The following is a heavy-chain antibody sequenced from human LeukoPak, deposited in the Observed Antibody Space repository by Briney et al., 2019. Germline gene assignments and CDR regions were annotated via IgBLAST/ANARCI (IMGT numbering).Heavy chain of an antibody. CDR2: IKQDGSEK. Sequence: GGSLRLSCAASGLTFSRYAMNWVRQAPGKGLEWVATIKQDGSEKDYVDSVKGRFTISRDNAKNSLYLQMNSLRAEDTAVYYCARFARGGYYAFNVWGQGTMVTVSS. CDR1: GLTFSRYA. D-gene: IGHD5-12*01. J-gene: IGHJ3*01. V-gene: IGHV3-7*01. CDR3: ARFARGGYYAFNV.